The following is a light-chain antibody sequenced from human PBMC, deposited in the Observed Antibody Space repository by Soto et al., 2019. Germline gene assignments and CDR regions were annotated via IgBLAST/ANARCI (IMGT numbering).Light chain of an antibody. V-gene: IGKV3-11*01. Sequence: EIVLTQSPATLSLSPGERATLSCRASQSVSSYLAWYQQKPGQAPRLRIYDASNRATGIPARFSGSGSGTDFTLTISSLEPEDFAVYYCQQRSNWPPFTFGGGTKVESK. J-gene: IGKJ4*01. CDR1: QSVSSY. CDR3: QQRSNWPPFT. CDR2: DAS.